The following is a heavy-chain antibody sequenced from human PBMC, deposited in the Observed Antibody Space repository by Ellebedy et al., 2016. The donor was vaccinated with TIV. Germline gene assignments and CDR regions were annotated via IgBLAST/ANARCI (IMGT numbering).Heavy chain of an antibody. CDR2: GYFTGTT. V-gene: IGHV4-39*01. Sequence: MPSETLSLTCTVSGGSISSRTRYWGWFRQTPEQGLEWIGTGYFTGTTYYNPSLSSRITISADTSNNQFSLKLTSVTAADTAVYYCATARRDPLYYGVDVWGRGTTVTVSS. CDR1: GGSISSRTRY. J-gene: IGHJ6*02. CDR3: ATARRDPLYYGVDV. D-gene: IGHD6-13*01.